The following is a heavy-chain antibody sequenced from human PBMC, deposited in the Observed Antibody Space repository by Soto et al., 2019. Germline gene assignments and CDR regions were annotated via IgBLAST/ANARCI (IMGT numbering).Heavy chain of an antibody. Sequence: QVQLQESGPGLVKPSQTLSLTCTVSGGSISSGGYYWSWIRQHPGKGLEWIGYICYSGSTYYNPSLKSRVTISVDASKNQFSLKLSSVTAADTAVYYCARDRGGGSSSWYSVIDYWGQGTLVTVSS. CDR3: ARDRGGGSSSWYSVIDY. CDR1: GGSISSGGYY. J-gene: IGHJ4*02. D-gene: IGHD6-13*01. CDR2: ICYSGST. V-gene: IGHV4-31*03.